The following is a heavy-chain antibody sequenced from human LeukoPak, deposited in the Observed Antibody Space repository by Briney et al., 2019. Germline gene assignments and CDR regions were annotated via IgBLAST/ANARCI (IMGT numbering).Heavy chain of an antibody. J-gene: IGHJ3*02. V-gene: IGHV4-59*01. Sequence: PSETLSLTCTVSGGSISSYYWSWIRQPPGKGLERIGYIYYSGSTNYNPSLKSRVTISVDTSKNQFSLKLSSVTAADTAVYYCAREYSGSYSAFDIWGQGTMVTVSS. CDR3: AREYSGSYSAFDI. D-gene: IGHD1-26*01. CDR1: GGSISSYY. CDR2: IYYSGST.